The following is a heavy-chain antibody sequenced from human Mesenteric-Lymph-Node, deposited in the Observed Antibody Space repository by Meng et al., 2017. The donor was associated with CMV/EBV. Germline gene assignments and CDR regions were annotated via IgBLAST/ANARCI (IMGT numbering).Heavy chain of an antibody. D-gene: IGHD3-9*01. J-gene: IGHJ4*02. Sequence: QVQLVQSGAEVKKPGASVRVSCKASGYTFIDYYINWVRQAPGQGLEWMGRINPKTGGRSYAQNFQGRVTMTRDTSINTAYMEVNRLNSDDTAMYYCARDRDTDWYSPFDYWGPGTLVTVYS. CDR1: GYTFIDYY. CDR2: INPKTGGR. V-gene: IGHV1-2*06. CDR3: ARDRDTDWYSPFDY.